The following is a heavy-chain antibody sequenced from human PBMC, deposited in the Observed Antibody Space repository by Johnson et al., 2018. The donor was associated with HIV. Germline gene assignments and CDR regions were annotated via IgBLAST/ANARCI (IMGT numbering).Heavy chain of an antibody. CDR2: ISSSGSTI. V-gene: IGHV3-48*04. CDR3: ARAPEVRGVDAFDI. D-gene: IGHD3-10*01. Sequence: VQLVESGGDVVQPGRSLRLSCAASGFTFRSYAMHWVRQAPGKGLEWVSYISSSGSTIYYADSVKGRFTISRDNAKNSLYLQMNSLRAEDTAVYYCARAPEVRGVDAFDIWGQGTVVTVSS. CDR1: GFTFRSYA. J-gene: IGHJ3*02.